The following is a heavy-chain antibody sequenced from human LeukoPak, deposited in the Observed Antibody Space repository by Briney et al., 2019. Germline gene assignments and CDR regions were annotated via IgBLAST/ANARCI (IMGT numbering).Heavy chain of an antibody. CDR1: GNTFAGYY. D-gene: IGHD1-26*01. J-gene: IGHJ4*02. CDR2: INTHNGAT. CDR3: ARGPIGGLRKGFDI. V-gene: IGHV1-2*02. Sequence: ASVKVSCKASGNTFAGYYVHWVRQAPGQGLEWRGWINTHNGATNYAQHFQGRVTMTTDTAVTTAYMDLDGLISDDAAVYFCARGPIGGLRKGFDIWGQGTLVTVSS.